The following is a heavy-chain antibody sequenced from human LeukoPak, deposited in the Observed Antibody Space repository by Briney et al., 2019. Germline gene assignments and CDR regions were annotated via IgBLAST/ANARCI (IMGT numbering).Heavy chain of an antibody. D-gene: IGHD5-18*01. V-gene: IGHV5-51*01. CDR3: AREGYSFGRFDY. Sequence: GESLKISCKGFGYRLTSYWVGWVRQMPGKGLEWMGIIFPRDSNTRYSPSFQGQVTISADKSISTAYLQWSNLRASDTAMYYCAREGYSFGRFDYWGQGTLVAVSS. CDR1: GYRLTSYW. J-gene: IGHJ4*02. CDR2: IFPRDSNT.